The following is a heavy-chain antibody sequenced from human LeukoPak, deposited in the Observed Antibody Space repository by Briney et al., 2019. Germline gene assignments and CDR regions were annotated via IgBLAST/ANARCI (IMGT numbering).Heavy chain of an antibody. Sequence: GGSLRLSCAASGFTFSDSAMNWVRQAPGKGLEWVSSISTSSRYIYYKDSVRGRFTISRDDAKNSLYLEMNSLRAEDTAVYYCARADCSSSTCYLRRGWFEPWGRETLVSVSS. CDR1: GFTFSDSA. J-gene: IGHJ5*02. CDR2: ISTSSRYI. V-gene: IGHV3-21*01. CDR3: ARADCSSSTCYLRRGWFEP. D-gene: IGHD2-2*01.